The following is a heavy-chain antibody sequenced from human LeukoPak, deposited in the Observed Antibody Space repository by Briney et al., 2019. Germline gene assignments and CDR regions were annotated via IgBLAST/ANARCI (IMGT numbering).Heavy chain of an antibody. CDR1: GGSISSSNYY. CDR2: IHYSETT. D-gene: IGHD3-10*01. Sequence: SETLSLTCTVSGGSISSSNYYWGWIRQPPGKGLEWIASIHYSETTYYNPSLKSRVTISVDTSKNHFSLKLSSVTAADTAVYYCARNRYYYGSGTYGVPNWFDPWGQGTLVTVSS. CDR3: ARNRYYYGSGTYGVPNWFDP. V-gene: IGHV4-39*02. J-gene: IGHJ5*02.